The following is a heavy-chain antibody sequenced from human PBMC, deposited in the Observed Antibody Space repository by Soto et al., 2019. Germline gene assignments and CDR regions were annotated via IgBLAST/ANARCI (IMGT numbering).Heavy chain of an antibody. CDR3: ARDPYVSSSGGTDY. Sequence: GGSLRLSCAASGFTFSSYSMNWVRQAPGKGLEWVSYISSSSSTIYYADSVKGRFTISRDNAKNSLYLQMNSLRAEDTAVYYCARDPYVSSSGGTDYWGQGTLVTVSS. CDR2: ISSSSSTI. V-gene: IGHV3-48*01. CDR1: GFTFSSYS. J-gene: IGHJ4*02. D-gene: IGHD2-15*01.